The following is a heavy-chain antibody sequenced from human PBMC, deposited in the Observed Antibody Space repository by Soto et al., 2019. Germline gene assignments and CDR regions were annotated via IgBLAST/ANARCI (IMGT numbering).Heavy chain of an antibody. CDR1: GDSVSSNSAA. V-gene: IGHV6-1*01. D-gene: IGHD6-13*01. CDR2: TYYRSKWYN. Sequence: SQTLSLTCAISGDSVSSNSAAWNWIRQSPSRGLEWLGRTYYRSKWYNDYAVSVKSRITINPDTSKNQFSLQLNSVTPEDTAMYYCARDQGWEQQLVNWFDPWGQGTLVTVSS. J-gene: IGHJ5*02. CDR3: ARDQGWEQQLVNWFDP.